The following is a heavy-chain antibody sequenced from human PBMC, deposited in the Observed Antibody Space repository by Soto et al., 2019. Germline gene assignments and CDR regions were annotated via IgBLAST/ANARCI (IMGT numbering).Heavy chain of an antibody. CDR1: GYTFTSYD. CDR2: MNPNTGNT. D-gene: IGHD2-2*02. V-gene: IGHV1-8*01. CDR3: ARVRYCDSSTCYRLHYYYYDAMDV. Sequence: QVQLVQSGAEVKKPGASVKVSCKTSGYTFTSYDINWVRQATGQGLEWMGWMNPNTGNTDYAQKSKGRVTLTRNTSRNPANMERSSLGSKNTAGYYCARVRYCDSSTCYRLHYYYYDAMDVWGQGTTVTVAS. J-gene: IGHJ6*02.